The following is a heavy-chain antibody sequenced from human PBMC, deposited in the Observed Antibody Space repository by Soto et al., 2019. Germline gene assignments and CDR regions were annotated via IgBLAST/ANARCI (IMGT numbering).Heavy chain of an antibody. CDR3: ARGANLGPKTGYAFDP. D-gene: IGHD5-12*01. CDR1: AESGASNAAA. J-gene: IGHJ5*02. V-gene: IGHV6-1*01. Sequence: PSQPLSVTCGIAAESGASNAAAGYWIRQSPSRGLEWLGSTYSRSKWSNDYAVSVKSRIVINPDTSNNQFSLQLNSVTPEDTAVHFCARGANLGPKTGYAFDPWGQGIMVTVSS. CDR2: TYSRSKWSN.